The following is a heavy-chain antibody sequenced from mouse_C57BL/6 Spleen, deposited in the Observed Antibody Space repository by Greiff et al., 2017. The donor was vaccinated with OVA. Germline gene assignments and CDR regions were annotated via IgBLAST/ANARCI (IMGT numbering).Heavy chain of an antibody. Sequence: QVQLQQSGAELMKPGASVKLSCKATGYTFTGYWIEWVKQRPGHGLEWVGEILPGSGSTNYNEKFKGKATFTADTSSNTAYMQLSSLTTDYSAIYYCATAQPYYAMDYWGQGTSVTVSS. CDR3: ATAQPYYAMDY. D-gene: IGHD3-2*02. CDR2: ILPGSGST. V-gene: IGHV1-9*01. CDR1: GYTFTGYW. J-gene: IGHJ4*01.